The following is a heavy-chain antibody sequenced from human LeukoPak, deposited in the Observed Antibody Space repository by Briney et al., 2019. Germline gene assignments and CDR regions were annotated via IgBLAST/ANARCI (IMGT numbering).Heavy chain of an antibody. CDR3: ASSIVGAMDY. Sequence: PSETLSLTCTVSGVSISSSSYYWGWIRQPPGKGLEWIGSIYYSGSTYYNPSLKSRVTISVDTSKNQFSLKLSSVTAADTAVYYCASSIVGAMDYWGQGTLVTVSS. V-gene: IGHV4-39*07. CDR2: IYYSGST. CDR1: GVSISSSSYY. J-gene: IGHJ4*02. D-gene: IGHD1-26*01.